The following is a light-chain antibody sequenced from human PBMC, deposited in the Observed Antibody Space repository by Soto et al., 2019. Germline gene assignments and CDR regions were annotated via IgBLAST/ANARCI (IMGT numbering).Light chain of an antibody. CDR2: WAS. V-gene: IGKV4-1*01. Sequence: DIVLTQSPDSLAVSLGERATINCKSMQTVLDSFNNKDYLTWYQQKPGQPPKLLIYWASTREFGVPDRFSGSGSGTDFTLTISSLQAEDVAVYYCQQYYSTPRTFGHGTKVDIK. J-gene: IGKJ1*01. CDR3: QQYYSTPRT. CDR1: QTVLDSFNNKDY.